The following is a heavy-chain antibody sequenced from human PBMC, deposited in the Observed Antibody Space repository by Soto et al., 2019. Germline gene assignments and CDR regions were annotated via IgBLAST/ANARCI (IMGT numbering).Heavy chain of an antibody. CDR1: GGSFTSNNW. CDR3: ASRDPGTSVDY. V-gene: IGHV4-4*02. Sequence: SETLSLTCAVSGGSFTSNNWWTWVRQPPGQGLEWIGEIYRTGSTNYNPSLKGRVTISLDKSENQFSLKVTSLTAADTAVYYCASRDPGTSVDYWGQGTLVTVSS. D-gene: IGHD1-7*01. CDR2: IYRTGST. J-gene: IGHJ4*02.